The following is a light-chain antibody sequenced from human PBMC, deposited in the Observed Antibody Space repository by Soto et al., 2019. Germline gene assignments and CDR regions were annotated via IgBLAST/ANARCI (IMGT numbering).Light chain of an antibody. Sequence: EIVLTQSPGTLSLSPGERSTLSCWASQSVASTYLGWYQQKPGQAPRLLIYGASSRATGIPDRFSGSVSRTDFTLTISRLEPEDFALYYCQQYAGSPTFGQGTRLEIK. CDR1: QSVASTY. V-gene: IGKV3-20*01. J-gene: IGKJ5*01. CDR2: GAS. CDR3: QQYAGSPT.